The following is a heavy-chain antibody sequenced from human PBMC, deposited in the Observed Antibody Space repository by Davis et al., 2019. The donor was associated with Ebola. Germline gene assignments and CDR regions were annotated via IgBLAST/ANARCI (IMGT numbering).Heavy chain of an antibody. J-gene: IGHJ3*02. D-gene: IGHD3-16*02. CDR2: INPNSGGT. CDR3: ARPLITFGGVIVLDDAFDI. V-gene: IGHV1-2*02. Sequence: ASVKVSCKASGYTFTGCYIHWVRQAPGQGLEWMGWINPNSGGTNYAQKFQGRVTMTRDTSISTAYMELSRLRSDDTAVYYCARPLITFGGVIVLDDAFDIWGQGTMVTVSS. CDR1: GYTFTGCY.